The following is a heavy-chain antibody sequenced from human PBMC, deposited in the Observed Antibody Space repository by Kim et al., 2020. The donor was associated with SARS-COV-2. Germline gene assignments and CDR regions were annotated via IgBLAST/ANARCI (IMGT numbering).Heavy chain of an antibody. CDR3: ARLGYFDPYFDY. V-gene: IGHV5-10-1*01. Sequence: NYTPSFQGHVTISADKSISTAYLQWSSLKASDTAMYYCARLGYFDPYFDYWGQGTLVTVSS. J-gene: IGHJ4*02. D-gene: IGHD3-9*01.